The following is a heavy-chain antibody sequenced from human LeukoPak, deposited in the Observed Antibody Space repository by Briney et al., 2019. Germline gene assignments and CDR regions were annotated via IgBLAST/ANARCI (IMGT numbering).Heavy chain of an antibody. CDR1: GFTFSSYG. V-gene: IGHV3-30*02. D-gene: IGHD4-17*01. Sequence: GGSLRLSCAASGFTFSSYGMHWVRQAPGKGLEWVAFIRYDGSNKYYADSVKGRFTISRDNSKNTLYLQMNSLRAEDTAVYYCAKDYGREYYYYMDVWGKGTTVTISS. CDR2: IRYDGSNK. J-gene: IGHJ6*03. CDR3: AKDYGREYYYYMDV.